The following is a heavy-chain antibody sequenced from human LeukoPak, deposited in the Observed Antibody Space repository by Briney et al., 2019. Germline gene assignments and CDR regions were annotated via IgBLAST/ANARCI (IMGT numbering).Heavy chain of an antibody. CDR1: GGSISSYY. CDR3: ARRSSTWSFDY. D-gene: IGHD6-13*01. CDR2: IYSSGST. J-gene: IGHJ4*02. Sequence: TTSETLSLTCTVSGGSISSYYWSWIRQPPGKGLERIGYIYSSGSTNYNPSLKSRVTIFVDTSKNQFSLKLSSVTAADTAVYYCARRSSTWSFDYWGQGTLVTVSS. V-gene: IGHV4-59*08.